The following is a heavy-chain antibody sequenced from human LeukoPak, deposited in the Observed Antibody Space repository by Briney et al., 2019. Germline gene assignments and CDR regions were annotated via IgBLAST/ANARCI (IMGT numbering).Heavy chain of an antibody. CDR1: GGSISSGGYS. V-gene: IGHV4-30-2*01. Sequence: ASETLSLTCAVSGGSISSGGYSWSWIRQPSGKGLEWIGYIYHSGSTYYNPSLKSRVTISVDRSKNQFSLKLSSVTAADTAVYYCARDHMDKAFDIWGQGTMVTVSS. J-gene: IGHJ3*02. CDR3: ARDHMDKAFDI. D-gene: IGHD2-2*03. CDR2: IYHSGST.